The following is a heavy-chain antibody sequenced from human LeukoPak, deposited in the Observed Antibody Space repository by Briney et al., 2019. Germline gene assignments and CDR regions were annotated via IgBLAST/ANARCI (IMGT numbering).Heavy chain of an antibody. CDR2: KKQEWKEK. CDR1: RFIFCKYY. Sequence: GGPQRLSCKASRFIFCKYYTCCQHQDQGRGPQGVENKKQEWKEKFYLHSVKGRFTISRDNANKSLYLRMNNLRDEDTAVYYRARDASDGGTSSYRQSDYWGQGTLVTVSS. J-gene: IGHJ4*02. V-gene: IGHV3-7*01. D-gene: IGHD3-16*02. CDR3: ARDASDGGTSSYRQSDY.